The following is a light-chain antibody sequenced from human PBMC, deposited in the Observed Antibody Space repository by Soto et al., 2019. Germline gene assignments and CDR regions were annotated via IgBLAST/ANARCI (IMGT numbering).Light chain of an antibody. CDR3: QQYYSPPST. CDR1: QSVLYSSNNKNY. V-gene: IGKV4-1*01. J-gene: IGKJ3*01. Sequence: DIVMTQSPDSLAVSLGERATINCKSSQSVLYSSNNKNYLAWYQQKPGQPPKLLIYWASTRESGVPDRFSGSWSGTDFTLTISSLRSADVAVYYCQQYYSPPSTFGPGTKVDIK. CDR2: WAS.